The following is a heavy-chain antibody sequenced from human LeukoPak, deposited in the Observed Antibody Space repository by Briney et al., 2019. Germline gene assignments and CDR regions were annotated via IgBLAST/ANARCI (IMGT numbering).Heavy chain of an antibody. J-gene: IGHJ4*01. CDR3: AKDPRAMGRYFFDD. D-gene: IGHD1-26*01. V-gene: IGHV3-23*01. Sequence: PGGSLRLSSVASGFTFKTYAMSWVRQRPGQGPEWVSMISSSGDTTDYAESVKDRFSISRDNAKNTLYLHLESPRGEDTAIYYCAKDPRAMGRYFFDDWGQGTLVTVSS. CDR1: GFTFKTYA. CDR2: ISSSGDTT.